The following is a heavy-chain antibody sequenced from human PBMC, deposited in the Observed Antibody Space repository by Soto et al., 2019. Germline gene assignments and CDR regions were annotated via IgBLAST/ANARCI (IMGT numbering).Heavy chain of an antibody. Sequence: PGGSLRLSCAASGFTFSNYSMNWVRQAPGKGLEWVSSISTSSGYRYYADSVKGRFTISRENAKKSLYLQMNSLRAEDTAVYYCARVTYDSSGYPRGFDYWGRGTLVTVSS. CDR3: ARVTYDSSGYPRGFDY. CDR2: ISTSSGYR. V-gene: IGHV3-21*01. D-gene: IGHD3-22*01. CDR1: GFTFSNYS. J-gene: IGHJ4*01.